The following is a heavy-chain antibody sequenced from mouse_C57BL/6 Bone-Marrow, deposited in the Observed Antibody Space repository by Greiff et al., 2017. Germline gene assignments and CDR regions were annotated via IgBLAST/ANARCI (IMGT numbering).Heavy chain of an antibody. CDR2: IRLKSDNYAT. CDR3: TEPYYFDY. J-gene: IGHJ2*01. Sequence: EVMLVESGGGLVQPGGSMKLSCVASGFTFSNYWMNWVRQSPEQGLEWVAQIRLKSDNYATHYAESVKGRFTISRDDSKSSVYLQMNNLRAEDTGIYYCTEPYYFDYWGQGTTLTVSS. CDR1: GFTFSNYW. V-gene: IGHV6-3*01.